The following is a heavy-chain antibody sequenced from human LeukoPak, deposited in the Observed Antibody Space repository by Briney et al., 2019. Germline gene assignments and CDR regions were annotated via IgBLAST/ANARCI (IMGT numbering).Heavy chain of an antibody. Sequence: ASVKVSCKVSGYTLTELSMHWVRQAPGKGLEWMGGFDPEDGETIYAQKFQGRVTMTEDTSTDTAYMELSSLRSEDTAVYYCATDRPRWNDYVWGSYRVSFDIWGQGTMVTVSS. CDR1: GYTLTELS. J-gene: IGHJ3*02. CDR2: FDPEDGET. V-gene: IGHV1-24*01. CDR3: ATDRPRWNDYVWGSYRVSFDI. D-gene: IGHD3-16*02.